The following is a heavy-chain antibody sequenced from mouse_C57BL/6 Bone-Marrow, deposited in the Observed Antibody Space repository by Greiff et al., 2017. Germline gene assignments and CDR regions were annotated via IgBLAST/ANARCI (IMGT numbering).Heavy chain of an antibody. CDR3: ARYNPYYGSSFYAMDY. CDR1: GFTFTDYY. Sequence: EVQLQESGGGLVQPGGSLSLSCAASGFTFTDYYMSWVRQPPGKALEWLGFIRNKANGYTTECSASLKGRFTISRDNSQSSLYLQMNALRAEDSATYYCARYNPYYGSSFYAMDYWGQGTSVTVSS. J-gene: IGHJ4*01. V-gene: IGHV7-3*01. D-gene: IGHD1-1*01. CDR2: IRNKANGYTT.